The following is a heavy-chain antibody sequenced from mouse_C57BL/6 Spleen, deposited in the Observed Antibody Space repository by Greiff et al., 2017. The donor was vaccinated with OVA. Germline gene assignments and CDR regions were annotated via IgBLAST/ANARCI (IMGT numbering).Heavy chain of an antibody. D-gene: IGHD1-1*01. CDR1: GYTFTDYN. Sequence: EVQLQQSGPELVKPGASVKMSCKASGYTFTDYNMHWVKQSHGKSLEWIGYINPNNGGTSYNQKFKGKATLTINNPSSTAYMELRSLTSEDSAVYYCARRDYYGSSLFDYWGQGTTLTVSS. CDR2: INPNNGGT. V-gene: IGHV1-22*01. CDR3: ARRDYYGSSLFDY. J-gene: IGHJ2*01.